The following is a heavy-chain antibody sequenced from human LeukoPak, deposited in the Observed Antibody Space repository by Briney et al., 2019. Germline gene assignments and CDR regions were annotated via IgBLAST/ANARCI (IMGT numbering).Heavy chain of an antibody. J-gene: IGHJ6*03. D-gene: IGHD3-10*01. CDR1: GFTFSSYA. CDR2: ISSNGGST. Sequence: GGSRRLSCEASGFTFSSYAMHWVRQAPGKGLEYVSAISSNGGSTYYANSVKGRFTISRDNSKSTLYLQMNSLRAEDTAVYYCAKFVNYGSYYYYYYMDVWGKGTTVTVSS. V-gene: IGHV3-64*01. CDR3: AKFVNYGSYYYYYYMDV.